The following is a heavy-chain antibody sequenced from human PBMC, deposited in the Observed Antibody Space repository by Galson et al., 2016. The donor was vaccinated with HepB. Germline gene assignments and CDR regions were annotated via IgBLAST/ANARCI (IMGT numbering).Heavy chain of an antibody. D-gene: IGHD6-13*01. V-gene: IGHV4-59*08. CDR1: GGSISSYY. CDR3: TRQVNSSRWSDLEMYYFDA. Sequence: SETLSLTCTVSGGSISSYYWTWIRQPPGKGLEWIGYISNSGSTNYSPSLRSRVAISIDTSKNQVSLRLTSVTAADTAVYYCTRQVNSSRWSDLEMYYFDAWGQGTLVAVSS. CDR2: ISNSGST. J-gene: IGHJ4*02.